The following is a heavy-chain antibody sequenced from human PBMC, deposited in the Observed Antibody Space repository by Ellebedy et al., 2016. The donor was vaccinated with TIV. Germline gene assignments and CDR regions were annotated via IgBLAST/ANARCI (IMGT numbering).Heavy chain of an antibody. D-gene: IGHD6-19*01. Sequence: GGSLRLSXAASGFTFSSYAMHWVRQAPGKGLEWVAVISYDGSNKYYADSVKGRFTISRDNSKNTLYLQMNSLRAEDTAVYYCARDARRYSSGWYNWFDPWGQGTLVTVSS. V-gene: IGHV3-30-3*01. CDR3: ARDARRYSSGWYNWFDP. CDR2: ISYDGSNK. CDR1: GFTFSSYA. J-gene: IGHJ5*02.